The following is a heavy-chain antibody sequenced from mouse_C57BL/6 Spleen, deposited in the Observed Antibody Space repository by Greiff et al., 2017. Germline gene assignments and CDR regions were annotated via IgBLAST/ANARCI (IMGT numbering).Heavy chain of an antibody. Sequence: QVQLKESGAELVKPGASVKMSCKASGYTFTTYPIEWMKQNHGKSLEWIGNFHPYNDDTKYNEKFKGKATLTVEKSSSTVYLELSRLTSDDSAVYYCARRLDYGNWYYFDYWGQGTTLTVAS. CDR1: GYTFTTYP. V-gene: IGHV1-47*01. CDR2: FHPYNDDT. J-gene: IGHJ2*01. CDR3: ARRLDYGNWYYFDY. D-gene: IGHD2-1*01.